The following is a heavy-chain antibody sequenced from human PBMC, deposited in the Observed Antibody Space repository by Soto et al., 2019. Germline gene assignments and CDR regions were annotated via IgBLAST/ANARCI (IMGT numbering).Heavy chain of an antibody. CDR1: GGSISSYY. CDR2: IYHSGST. D-gene: IGHD6-19*01. CDR3: ARGRGSGWNRLDY. Sequence: SETLSLTCTVSGGSISSYYWTWIRQPPGKGLEWIGYIYHSGSTNHNPSLKSRVTISVDTSENQFSLKLSSVTAADTAVYYCARGRGSGWNRLDYRGRGTLLTVSS. V-gene: IGHV4-59*01. J-gene: IGHJ4*02.